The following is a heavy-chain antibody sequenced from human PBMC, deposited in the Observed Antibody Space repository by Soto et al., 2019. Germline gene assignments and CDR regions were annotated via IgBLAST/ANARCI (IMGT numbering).Heavy chain of an antibody. V-gene: IGHV1-18*01. J-gene: IGHJ5*02. Sequence: ASVKVSFKASGYTFTSYGISWVRQAPGQGLEWMGWISAYNGNTNYAQKLQGRVTMTTDTSTSTAYMELRSLRSDDTAVYYCARAYGSGSPIRYNWFDPWGQGTLVTVSS. CDR2: ISAYNGNT. CDR3: ARAYGSGSPIRYNWFDP. CDR1: GYTFTSYG. D-gene: IGHD3-10*01.